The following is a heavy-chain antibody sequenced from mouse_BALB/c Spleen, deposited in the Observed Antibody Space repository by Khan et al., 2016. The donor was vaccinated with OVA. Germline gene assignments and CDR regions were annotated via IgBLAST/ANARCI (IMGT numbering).Heavy chain of an antibody. CDR2: INYSGSI. J-gene: IGHJ3*01. V-gene: IGHV3-2*02. CDR1: GYSITSDYV. CDR3: ARWFTY. Sequence: EVQLVETGPGLVKPSQSLSLTCTVTGYSITSDYVWNWIRQFPGNKLEWMGYINYSGSIIYNPSLKSRFSITRDTSKNQFFLQLNSVTTEDTATYYCARWFTYWGQGTLVTVSA.